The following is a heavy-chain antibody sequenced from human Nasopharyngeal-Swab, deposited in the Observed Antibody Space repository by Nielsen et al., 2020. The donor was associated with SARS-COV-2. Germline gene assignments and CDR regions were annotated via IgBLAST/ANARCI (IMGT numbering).Heavy chain of an antibody. D-gene: IGHD5-18*01. J-gene: IGHJ4*02. CDR2: IYYSGST. CDR3: ASSPFYWGYSCGYYFDY. Sequence: SETLSLTCTVSGGSISSSSYYWGWIRQPPGKGLEWIGSIYYSGSTYYNPSLKSRGTIPVDTSKNQFSLKLSSVTAADTAMYYCASSPFYWGYSCGYYFDYWGQGTLITVSS. V-gene: IGHV4-39*01. CDR1: GGSISSSSYY.